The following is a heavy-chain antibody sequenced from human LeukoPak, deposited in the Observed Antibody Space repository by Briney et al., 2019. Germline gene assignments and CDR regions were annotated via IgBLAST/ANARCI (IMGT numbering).Heavy chain of an antibody. CDR1: GGSISSSGYY. Sequence: PSGTLSLTCTVSGGSISSSGYYWGWLRQPPGKGLEWIGTIYYSGSTYYNSSLKRRVTRTVDPSKTQFSRKLSSVTAAASAVYYCARDLEMATVPEDYGGQGTLVTVSS. D-gene: IGHD5-24*01. CDR3: ARDLEMATVPEDY. J-gene: IGHJ4*02. V-gene: IGHV4-39*07. CDR2: IYYSGST.